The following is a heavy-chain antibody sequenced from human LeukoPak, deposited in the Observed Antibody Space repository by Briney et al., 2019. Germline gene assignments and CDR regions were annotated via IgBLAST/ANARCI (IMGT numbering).Heavy chain of an antibody. J-gene: IGHJ5*02. CDR3: ASDGGYSGYDGVSWFDP. CDR2: ISAYNGNT. CDR1: GYTFTSYG. D-gene: IGHD5-12*01. V-gene: IGHV1-18*01. Sequence: ASVKVSCKASGYTFTSYGISWVRQAPGQGLEWMGWISAYNGNTNYAQKLQGRVTMTTDTSTSTAYMELRSLRSEDTAVYYCASDGGYSGYDGVSWFDPWGQGTLVTVSS.